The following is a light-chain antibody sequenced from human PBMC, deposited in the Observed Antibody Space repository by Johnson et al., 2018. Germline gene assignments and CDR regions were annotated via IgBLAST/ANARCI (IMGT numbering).Light chain of an antibody. CDR1: SSNIGNNY. V-gene: IGLV1-51*02. CDR3: ETGDSSLSSGNV. Sequence: QSVLTQPPSVSAAPGQKVTISCSGSSSNIGNNYVSWYQQLPGTAPKLLIYENNKRPSGIPDRFSGSKSGTSATLGITGLQTGDEADYYCETGDSSLSSGNVFGTGTKFTVL. J-gene: IGLJ1*01. CDR2: ENN.